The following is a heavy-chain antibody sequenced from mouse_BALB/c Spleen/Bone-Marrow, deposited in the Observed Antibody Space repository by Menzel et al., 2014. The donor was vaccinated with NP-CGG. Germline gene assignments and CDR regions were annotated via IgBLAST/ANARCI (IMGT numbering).Heavy chain of an antibody. CDR1: GFSLTTYD. J-gene: IGHJ2*01. CDR2: IWTGGGT. CDR3: IRVLDY. Sequence: LVESGPGLVAPSQSLSITCTVSGFSLTTYDIGWIRQSPGKGLEWLGVIWTGGGTNYNSAFMSRLSITKDNSRSQVFLKMNSLQTDDTAIYYCIRVLDYWGQGTTLTVSS. V-gene: IGHV2-9-2*01.